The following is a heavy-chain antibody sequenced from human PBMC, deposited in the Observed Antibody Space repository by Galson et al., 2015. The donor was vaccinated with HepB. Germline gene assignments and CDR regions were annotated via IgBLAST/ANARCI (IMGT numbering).Heavy chain of an antibody. CDR1: GFTFSSYA. J-gene: IGHJ5*02. CDR2: ISGSGGST. V-gene: IGHV3-23*01. Sequence: SLRLSCAASGFTFSSYAMSWVRQAPGKGLEWVSAISGSGGSTYYADSVKGRFTISRDNSKNTLYLQMNSLRAEDTAVYYCAKTLGYYGGNSYWFDPWGQGTLVTVSS. D-gene: IGHD4-23*01. CDR3: AKTLGYYGGNSYWFDP.